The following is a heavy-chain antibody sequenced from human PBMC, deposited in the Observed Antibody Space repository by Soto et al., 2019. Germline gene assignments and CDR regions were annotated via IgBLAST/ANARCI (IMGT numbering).Heavy chain of an antibody. CDR1: GFTVSSNY. CDR3: ARGRDSGDYYYYYGMDV. D-gene: IGHD3-22*01. J-gene: IGHJ6*02. V-gene: IGHV3-53*01. CDR2: IYSGGST. Sequence: GGSLRLSCAASGFTVSSNYMSWVRQAPGKGLEWVSVIYSGGSTYYADSVKGRFTISRDNSKNTLYLQMNSLRAEDTAVYYCARGRDSGDYYYYYGMDVWGQGTTVTVSS.